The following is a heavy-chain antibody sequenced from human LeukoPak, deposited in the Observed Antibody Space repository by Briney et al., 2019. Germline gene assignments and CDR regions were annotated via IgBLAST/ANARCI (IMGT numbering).Heavy chain of an antibody. V-gene: IGHV4-39*01. CDR1: GGSISSSSYY. Sequence: PSETLSLTCTVSGGSISSSSYYWGWIRQPPGKGLEWIGSIYYSGSTYYNPSLKSRVTISVDTSKNQFSLKLSSVTAADTAVYYCARHIRPFETHLRGWFDPWGKGTLVTVSS. J-gene: IGHJ5*02. CDR3: ARHIRPFETHLRGWFDP. CDR2: IYYSGST.